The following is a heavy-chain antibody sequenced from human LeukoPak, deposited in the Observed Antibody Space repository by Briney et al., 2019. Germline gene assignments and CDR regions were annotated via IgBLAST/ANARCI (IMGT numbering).Heavy chain of an antibody. CDR3: ARALYYYDSSENFFDY. V-gene: IGHV1-69*04. CDR1: GGTFSSYA. Sequence: SAKVSCKASGGTFSSYAISWVRQAPGQGLEWMGRIIPILGIANYAQKSHGRVTITADKSTSTAYMQLSSLRSEDTAVYYCARALYYYDSSENFFDYWGQGTLVTVSS. CDR2: IIPILGIA. D-gene: IGHD3-22*01. J-gene: IGHJ4*02.